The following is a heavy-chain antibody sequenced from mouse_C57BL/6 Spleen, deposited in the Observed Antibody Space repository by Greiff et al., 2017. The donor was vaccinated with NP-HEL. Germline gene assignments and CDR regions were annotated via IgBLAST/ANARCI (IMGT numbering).Heavy chain of an antibody. Sequence: QVQLQQSGAELVRPGTSVKVSCKASGYAFTNYLIEWVKQRPGQGLEWIGVINPGSGGTNYNEKFKGKATLTADKSSSTAYMQLSSLTSEDSAVYFCARPFITTVVGPFAYWGQGTLVTVSA. J-gene: IGHJ3*01. CDR3: ARPFITTVVGPFAY. D-gene: IGHD1-1*01. CDR1: GYAFTNYL. CDR2: INPGSGGT. V-gene: IGHV1-54*01.